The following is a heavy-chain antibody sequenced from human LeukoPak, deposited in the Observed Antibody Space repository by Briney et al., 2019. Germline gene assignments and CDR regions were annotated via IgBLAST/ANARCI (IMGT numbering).Heavy chain of an antibody. Sequence: ASVKVSCKASGYTFTSYGISWVRQAPGQGLEWMGWISAYNGNTNYAQKLQGRVTMTTDTSTSTAYMELRSLRSGDTAVYYCARDGCSSTSCYPPGFDYWGQGTPVTVSS. CDR2: ISAYNGNT. CDR3: ARDGCSSTSCYPPGFDY. J-gene: IGHJ4*02. D-gene: IGHD2-2*01. CDR1: GYTFTSYG. V-gene: IGHV1-18*04.